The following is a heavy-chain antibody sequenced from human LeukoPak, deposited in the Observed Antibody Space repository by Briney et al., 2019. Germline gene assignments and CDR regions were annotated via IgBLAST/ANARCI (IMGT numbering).Heavy chain of an antibody. J-gene: IGHJ3*02. CDR3: ARVKYYYDSSGSHDAFDI. CDR1: GGSISSYY. D-gene: IGHD3-22*01. V-gene: IGHV4-59*01. Sequence: SETLSLTCTVSGGSISSYYWSWIRQPPGKGLEWIGHIYYSGSTNYNPSLKSRVTISVDTSKNQFSLKLSSVTVADTAVYYCARVKYYYDSSGSHDAFDIWGQGTMVTVSS. CDR2: IYYSGST.